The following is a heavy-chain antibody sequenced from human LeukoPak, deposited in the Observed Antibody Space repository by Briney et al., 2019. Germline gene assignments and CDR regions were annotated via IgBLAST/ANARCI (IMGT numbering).Heavy chain of an antibody. CDR3: ARGGVDGYNWKLDY. Sequence: GGSLRLSCAASGFTFSAYWMHWVRQAPGKGLVWVSRISTDGSGTNYADSVKGRFTISRDNAKNKVYLQMNSLRAEDTAVYYCARGGVDGYNWKLDYWGQGTLVTVSS. CDR2: ISTDGSGT. V-gene: IGHV3-74*01. J-gene: IGHJ4*02. D-gene: IGHD5-24*01. CDR1: GFTFSAYW.